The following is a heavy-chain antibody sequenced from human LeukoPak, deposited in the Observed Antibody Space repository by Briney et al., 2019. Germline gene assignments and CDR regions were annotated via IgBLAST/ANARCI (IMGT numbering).Heavy chain of an antibody. Sequence: QPGGSLRLSCAASGFTFSTYGMSWVRQAPGKGLEWVSAISGSGGSTYYADSVKGRFTISRDNSKNTLYLQMNSLRAEDTAVYYCAKIGSHYGDYLGPGYYWGQGTLVTVSS. V-gene: IGHV3-23*01. CDR1: GFTFSTYG. J-gene: IGHJ4*02. D-gene: IGHD4-17*01. CDR3: AKIGSHYGDYLGPGYY. CDR2: ISGSGGST.